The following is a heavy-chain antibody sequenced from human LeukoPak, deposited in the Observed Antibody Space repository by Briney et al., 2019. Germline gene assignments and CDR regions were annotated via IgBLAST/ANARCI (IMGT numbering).Heavy chain of an antibody. Sequence: GESLKISCKGSGYSFTNYWSAWVRQVPGKGLDWVGVVYPSDSDTRYSPSFQGQVTISVDTSTNTAYLQWSSLKASDTAMYYCGRIGSTTVTTYFDPWGQGTLVTVSS. CDR2: VYPSDSDT. CDR3: GRIGSTTVTTYFDP. D-gene: IGHD1-1*01. J-gene: IGHJ5*02. CDR1: GYSFTNYW. V-gene: IGHV5-51*01.